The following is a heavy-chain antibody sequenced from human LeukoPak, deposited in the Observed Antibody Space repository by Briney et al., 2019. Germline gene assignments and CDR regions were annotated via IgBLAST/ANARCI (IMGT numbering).Heavy chain of an antibody. Sequence: GGSLRLSCAASGFTFSSYWMSWVRQAPGKGLEWVANIKQDGSEKYYVDSVKGRFTISRDNAKNSLYLQMNSLRAEDTAVYYCARSNIVVVVAATDYSDYWGQGTLVTVSS. CDR2: IKQDGSEK. CDR3: ARSNIVVVVAATDYSDY. V-gene: IGHV3-7*01. D-gene: IGHD2-15*01. CDR1: GFTFSSYW. J-gene: IGHJ4*02.